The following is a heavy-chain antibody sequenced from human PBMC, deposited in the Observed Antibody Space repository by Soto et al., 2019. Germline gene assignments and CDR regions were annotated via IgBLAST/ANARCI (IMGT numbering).Heavy chain of an antibody. CDR1: GGTFSSYT. Sequence: SVKVSCKASGGTFSSYTISWVRQAPGQGLEWMGRIIPILGIANYAQKFQGRVTITADKSTSTAYMELSRLRSEDTAVYYCAREGVKDYYYGMDVWGQGTTVTVSS. D-gene: IGHD3-10*01. CDR2: IIPILGIA. V-gene: IGHV1-69*04. J-gene: IGHJ6*02. CDR3: AREGVKDYYYGMDV.